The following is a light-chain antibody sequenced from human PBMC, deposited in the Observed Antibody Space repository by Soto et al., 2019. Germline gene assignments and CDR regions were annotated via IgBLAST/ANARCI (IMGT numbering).Light chain of an antibody. V-gene: IGKV3-20*01. CDR2: GAS. CDR1: QSVYNNY. Sequence: ETVLTQSPGTLSLSPGEGASLSCKASQSVYNNYLAWYQHKPGRSPRLLIYGASSRAAGIPDRFSGSGSGTDFTLTITRLEPEDFAIYYCQQYGSSVYTFGQGTKVDIK. J-gene: IGKJ2*01. CDR3: QQYGSSVYT.